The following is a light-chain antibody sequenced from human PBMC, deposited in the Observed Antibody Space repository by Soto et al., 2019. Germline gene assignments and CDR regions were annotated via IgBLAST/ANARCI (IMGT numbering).Light chain of an antibody. V-gene: IGKV1-39*01. Sequence: DITMTQSPSSLFASVGDGVTITCRASQSIGRYLNWYQQKPGKAPKLLIYAASSLESGVPSRFSGSGSGTDFTLTISSLQPEDFATYYCLQNYTTPLRFGGGTKVEIK. J-gene: IGKJ4*02. CDR2: AAS. CDR3: LQNYTTPLR. CDR1: QSIGRY.